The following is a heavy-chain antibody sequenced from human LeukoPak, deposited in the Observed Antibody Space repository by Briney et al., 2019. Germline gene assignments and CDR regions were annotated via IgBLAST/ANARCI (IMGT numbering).Heavy chain of an antibody. CDR3: ATTTRGYTVLMAW. CDR1: GFTFSSSW. Sequence: PGGSLRLSCAASGFTFSSSWMISARQAPGKGLEWVANINQDGGHKYYLDSVKGRFSISRDNTDNSLFLQMDGLRAEDTTIYYRATTTRGYTVLMAWWGQGRLVTVYS. CDR2: INQDGGHK. D-gene: IGHD1-26*01. J-gene: IGHJ1*01. V-gene: IGHV3-7*01.